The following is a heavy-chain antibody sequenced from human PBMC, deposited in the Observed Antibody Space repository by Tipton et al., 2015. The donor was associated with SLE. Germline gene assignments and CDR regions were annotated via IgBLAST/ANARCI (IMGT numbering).Heavy chain of an antibody. CDR1: GYTFTGHY. V-gene: IGHV1-2*06. Sequence: QSGAEVKKPGASVKVSCKASGYTFTGHYMHWVRQAPGQGLEWMGRINPDSGGTNYAQKFQGRVTMTRDTSTRTAYMELSRLRSDDTAVYFCASPYDFGALFDHWGQGTLVTVSS. J-gene: IGHJ4*02. CDR2: INPDSGGT. D-gene: IGHD4-17*01. CDR3: ASPYDFGALFDH.